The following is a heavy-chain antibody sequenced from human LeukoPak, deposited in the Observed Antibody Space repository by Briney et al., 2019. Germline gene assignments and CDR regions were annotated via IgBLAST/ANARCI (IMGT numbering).Heavy chain of an antibody. D-gene: IGHD1-26*01. CDR2: ISGSGGNT. V-gene: IGHV3-23*01. CDR1: VFTFSSYA. Sequence: GGSLRLSCAASVFTFSSYAISWVRQAPGKGLEWVSAISGSGGNTYYADSVKGRFTISRDNSKNTLYLLMNSLRAEDTAVYYCAKASRSSGSSRPFDYWGQGTLVTVSS. J-gene: IGHJ4*02. CDR3: AKASRSSGSSRPFDY.